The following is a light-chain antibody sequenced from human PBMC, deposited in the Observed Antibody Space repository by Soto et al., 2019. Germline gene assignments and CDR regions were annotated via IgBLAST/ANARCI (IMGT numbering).Light chain of an antibody. CDR1: QSVNSNY. Sequence: EIVLTQSPGTLSLSPGERATLSCRASQSVNSNYLAWYQHKPGQGPRLLMYGASSRATGIPDRVSGSGSGTDFTLTISRLEPEDFAVYYGHKYDNSPRTFGQGTKVEIK. CDR3: HKYDNSPRT. J-gene: IGKJ1*01. V-gene: IGKV3-20*01. CDR2: GAS.